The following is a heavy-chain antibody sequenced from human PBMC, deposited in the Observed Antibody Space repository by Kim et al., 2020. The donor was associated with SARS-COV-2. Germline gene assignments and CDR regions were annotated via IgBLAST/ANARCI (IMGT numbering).Heavy chain of an antibody. V-gene: IGHV7-4-1*02. CDR1: GYTFTSYA. CDR3: AGEAVMVTSDYYYYSGMDV. J-gene: IGHJ6*02. Sequence: ASVKVSCKASGYTFTSYAMNWVRQAPGQGLEWMGWINTNTGNPTYAQGFTGRFVFSLDTSVSTAYLQISSLKAEDTAVYYCAGEAVMVTSDYYYYSGMDVWGQGTTVTVSS. CDR2: INTNTGNP. D-gene: IGHD5-18*01.